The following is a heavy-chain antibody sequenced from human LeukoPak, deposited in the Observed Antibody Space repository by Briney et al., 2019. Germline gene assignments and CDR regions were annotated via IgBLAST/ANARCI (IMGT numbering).Heavy chain of an antibody. V-gene: IGHV3-7*01. CDR1: GFSFSSYW. D-gene: IGHD3-9*01. CDR2: IKQDGSEK. Sequence: PGGSLRLSCAASGFSFSSYWMSWVRQAPGKGLEWVANIKQDGSEKYYVDSVKGRFTISRDNAKNSLYLQMNILRAEDTAVYYCANGYYYNILTGYYKDRDTNFLYWGQGTLVTVSS. J-gene: IGHJ4*02. CDR3: ANGYYYNILTGYYKDRDTNFLY.